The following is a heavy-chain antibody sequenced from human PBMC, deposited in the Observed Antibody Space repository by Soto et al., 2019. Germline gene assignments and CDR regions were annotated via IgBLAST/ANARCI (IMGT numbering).Heavy chain of an antibody. V-gene: IGHV3-74*03. Sequence: EVQLVESGGDLVQPGGSLRLSCAASGFTFRDHWMHWVRQVPGKGLEWVSRINTDGGSSAYADSVKGRFSISRDNAKNTLYLQMNGLRAEDTAVYYWAREAGYCSRTSCYRRAFDTWGQGTTVTVSS. CDR2: INTDGGSS. CDR3: AREAGYCSRTSCYRRAFDT. J-gene: IGHJ3*02. D-gene: IGHD2-2*01. CDR1: GFTFRDHW.